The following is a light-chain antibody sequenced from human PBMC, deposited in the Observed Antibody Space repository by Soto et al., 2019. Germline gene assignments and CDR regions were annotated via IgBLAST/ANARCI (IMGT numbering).Light chain of an antibody. CDR3: SSYTSGTTDA. CDR2: QVS. J-gene: IGLJ1*01. CDR1: TSDVGAYNY. V-gene: IGLV2-14*01. Sequence: QSVLTQPASVSGSPGQSIAISCTGTTSDVGAYNYVSWYRQHPGKAPQLMVYQVSNRPSGVSNRFSGSKSGNTASLTISGLQGADEADYYCSSYTSGTTDAFGTGSKLAV.